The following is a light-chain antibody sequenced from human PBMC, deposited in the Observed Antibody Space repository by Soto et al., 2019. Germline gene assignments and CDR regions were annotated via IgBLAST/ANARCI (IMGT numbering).Light chain of an antibody. Sequence: QSALTQPASVYGSPGQSITISCTGTSSDVGGYSYVSWYQQHPGKAPKLMIYDVSNRPSGVSNRFSGSKSGNTASLTISGLQAEDEADYYCSSYTSSSRVVFGGGTKLTVL. J-gene: IGLJ2*01. CDR3: SSYTSSSRVV. CDR1: SSDVGGYSY. CDR2: DVS. V-gene: IGLV2-14*01.